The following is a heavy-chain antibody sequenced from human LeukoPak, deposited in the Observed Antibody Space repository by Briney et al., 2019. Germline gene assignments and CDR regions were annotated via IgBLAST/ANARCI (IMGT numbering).Heavy chain of an antibody. D-gene: IGHD3-9*01. CDR3: VRDKESRYFDS. J-gene: IGHJ4*02. V-gene: IGHV3-33*01. CDR2: TGHVGNDI. Sequence: GRSLRLSCAASGFAFNVFGMHWVRQVPGKGLEWMVVTGHVGNDIRCADSVEGRFTVSRDNLKNTLYLQMNSLRAEDTAVYYCVRDKESRYFDSWGQGTLVTVSS. CDR1: GFAFNVFG.